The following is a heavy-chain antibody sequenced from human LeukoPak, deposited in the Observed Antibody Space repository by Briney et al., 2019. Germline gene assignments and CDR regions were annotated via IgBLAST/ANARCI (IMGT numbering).Heavy chain of an antibody. CDR1: GFTFDDYA. CDR2: ISSSGSTI. J-gene: IGHJ4*02. CDR3: AKGTLGYCSGGSCYSGY. Sequence: PGRSLRLSCAVSGFTFDDYAMNWVRQAPGKGLEWVSYISSSGSTIYYTDSVKGRFTISRDNSKNTLYLQMSSLRAEDTAVYYCAKGTLGYCSGGSCYSGYWGQGTLVTVSS. V-gene: IGHV3-48*03. D-gene: IGHD2-15*01.